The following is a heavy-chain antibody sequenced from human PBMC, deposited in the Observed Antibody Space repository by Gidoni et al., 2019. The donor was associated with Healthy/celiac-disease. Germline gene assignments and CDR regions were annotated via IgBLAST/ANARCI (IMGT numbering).Heavy chain of an antibody. CDR3: AREPSYCGGDCYFFDY. Sequence: QVQLVESGGGVVQPGRSLRLSCAASGLTFRSYGMHWVRQAPGKGLEWVAVRWYDGGNKYYADSGKGRFTISRDNSKNTLYLQMNSLRAEDTAVYYCAREPSYCGGDCYFFDYWGQGTLVTVSS. CDR2: RWYDGGNK. D-gene: IGHD2-21*02. CDR1: GLTFRSYG. J-gene: IGHJ4*02. V-gene: IGHV3-33*01.